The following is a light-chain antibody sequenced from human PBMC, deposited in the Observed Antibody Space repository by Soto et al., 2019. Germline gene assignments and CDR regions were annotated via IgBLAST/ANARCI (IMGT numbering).Light chain of an antibody. Sequence: DLPMTQSPSSLSASVGDRVTITCRASQSISSYLNWYQQKPGKAPKLLIYAATSLQSRVPSRFSGSGSGTDFTLTISSLQPEDFATYYCQQSYSTPTWTFGQGTKVDIK. CDR2: AAT. V-gene: IGKV1-39*01. CDR1: QSISSY. CDR3: QQSYSTPTWT. J-gene: IGKJ1*01.